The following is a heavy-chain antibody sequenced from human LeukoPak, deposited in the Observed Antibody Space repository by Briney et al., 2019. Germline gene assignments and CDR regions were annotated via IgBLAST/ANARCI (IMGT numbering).Heavy chain of an antibody. D-gene: IGHD3-10*01. Sequence: PGGSLRLSCAASGFTFSDYHMSWIRQPPGKGLEWIGSIYHSRSTYYNASLKSRATISADTSKNQFSLKLSSVTAADTAVYYCARHRWMEVYGSGSYYVDYWGQGTLVTVSS. J-gene: IGHJ4*02. CDR3: ARHRWMEVYGSGSYYVDY. V-gene: IGHV4-38-2*01. CDR1: GFTFSDYH. CDR2: IYHSRST.